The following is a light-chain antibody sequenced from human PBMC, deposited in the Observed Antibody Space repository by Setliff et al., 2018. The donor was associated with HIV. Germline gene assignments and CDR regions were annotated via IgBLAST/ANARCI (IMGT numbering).Light chain of an antibody. CDR2: EVS. CDR1: SSDVGGYKY. CDR3: SSYRSGNTLV. Sequence: QSVLTQPASVSGSPGQSITISCTGTSSDVGGYKYVYWYQRHPGKAPKLMIYEVSNRPSGISNRFSGSKSGNTASLTISGLQAEDEADYYCSSYRSGNTLVVGTGTKVTVL. V-gene: IGLV2-14*01. J-gene: IGLJ1*01.